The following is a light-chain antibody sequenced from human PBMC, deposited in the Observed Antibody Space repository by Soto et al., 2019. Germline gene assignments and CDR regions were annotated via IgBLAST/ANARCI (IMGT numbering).Light chain of an antibody. CDR2: AAS. V-gene: IGKV1-39*01. J-gene: IGKJ4*01. CDR3: QQSYTTPLT. CDR1: QSISLY. Sequence: DIQMTQSPSSLSASVGDRVNITCRASQSISLYVSWYQQKAGQAPELLIYAASLLQGGVPPRFSGSGSGTDFTLTISGLQRADFATYFCQQSYTTPLTFSGGTKVEI.